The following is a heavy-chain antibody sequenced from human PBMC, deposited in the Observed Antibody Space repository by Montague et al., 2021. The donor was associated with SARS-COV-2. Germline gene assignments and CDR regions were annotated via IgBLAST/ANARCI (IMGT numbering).Heavy chain of an antibody. V-gene: IGHV3-74*01. CDR1: GFSFRSDW. D-gene: IGHD5-12*01. J-gene: IGHJ6*02. Sequence: SLRLSFSASGFSFRSDWINWVRQGPGKGLVWVSRIYSDGSRIDYADSVKGRFTISRDNARNTVFLQMNSLRVEDAAVYYCAGASGYPIRGMDVWGQGTTVTVSS. CDR3: AGASGYPIRGMDV. CDR2: IYSDGSRI.